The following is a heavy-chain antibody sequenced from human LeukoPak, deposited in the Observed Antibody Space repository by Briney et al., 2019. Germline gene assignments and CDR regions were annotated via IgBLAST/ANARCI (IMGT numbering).Heavy chain of an antibody. J-gene: IGHJ4*02. CDR1: GGSISSYY. D-gene: IGHD5-12*01. CDR3: ARDFWGYDGPTFDY. CDR2: IYYSGST. V-gene: IGHV4-59*01. Sequence: PLETLSLTCTVSGGSISSYYWSWIRQPSGKGLEWIGYIYYSGSTNYNPSLKSRVTISVDTSRNQFSLKLSSVTAADTAVYYCARDFWGYDGPTFDYWGQGTLVTVSS.